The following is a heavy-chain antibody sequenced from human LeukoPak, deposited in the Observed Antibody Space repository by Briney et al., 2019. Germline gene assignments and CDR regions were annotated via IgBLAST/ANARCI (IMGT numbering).Heavy chain of an antibody. J-gene: IGHJ4*02. CDR2: IYYSGST. CDR3: ARPLNYYDSSGYYSD. CDR1: GGSISSSSYY. D-gene: IGHD3-22*01. V-gene: IGHV4-39*01. Sequence: SETLSLTCTVSGGSISSSSYYWGWIRQPPGKGLEWIGSIYYSGSTYYNPSLKSRVTISVDTSKNQFSLKLSSVTAADTAVYYCARPLNYYDSSGYYSDWGQGTLVTVSS.